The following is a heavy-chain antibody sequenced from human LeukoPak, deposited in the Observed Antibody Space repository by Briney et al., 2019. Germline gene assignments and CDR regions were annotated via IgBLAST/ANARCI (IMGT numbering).Heavy chain of an antibody. CDR1: GFTLSSYA. D-gene: IGHD2-21*01. CDR2: ISDSGNT. Sequence: GGSLRLSCAASGFTLSSYAMSWVRQAPGKGLEWVPAISDSGNTYHADSVKGRFTISRDSSKNTLFLQMNRLRPEDAAVYYCAKAPVTTCRGAYCYPFDYWAREPWSPSPQ. J-gene: IGHJ4*02. CDR3: AKAPVTTCRGAYCYPFDY. V-gene: IGHV3-23*01.